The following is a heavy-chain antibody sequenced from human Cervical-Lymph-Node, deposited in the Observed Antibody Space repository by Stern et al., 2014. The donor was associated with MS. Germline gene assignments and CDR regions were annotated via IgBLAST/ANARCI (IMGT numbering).Heavy chain of an antibody. V-gene: IGHV3-7*01. CDR2: IKTDGSEK. CDR1: GFTFTSHW. CDR3: ARDWSDSGTYSNDY. D-gene: IGHD1-26*01. Sequence: EVQLVESGGGLVQPGGSLRLSCAASGFTFTSHWMSWVRQAPGKGLEWVAIIKTDGSEKYYVDSVKGRFTISRDNAKNSLYLQMNSLSAEDTAVYYCARDWSDSGTYSNDYWGQGTLVTVSS. J-gene: IGHJ4*02.